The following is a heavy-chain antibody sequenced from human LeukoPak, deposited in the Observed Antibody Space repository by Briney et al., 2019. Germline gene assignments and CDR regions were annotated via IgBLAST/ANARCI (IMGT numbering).Heavy chain of an antibody. Sequence: PSETLSLTCTVSGGSISSTSYIWGWIRQPPGKGLEWIGIIYYSGSTSYNSSLKSRVTISLHTSKNQFSLKLSSVTAADTAVYYCARQGYAYNSGALDIWGQGTMVTVSS. CDR2: IYYSGST. CDR3: ARQGYAYNSGALDI. V-gene: IGHV4-39*01. D-gene: IGHD5-24*01. CDR1: GGSISSTSYI. J-gene: IGHJ3*02.